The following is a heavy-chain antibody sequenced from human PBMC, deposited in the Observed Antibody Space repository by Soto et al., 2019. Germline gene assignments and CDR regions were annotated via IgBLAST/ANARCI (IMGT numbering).Heavy chain of an antibody. CDR2: IGFDGIIK. CDR3: ARDLFRGTPYYFDY. J-gene: IGHJ4*02. D-gene: IGHD3-10*01. Sequence: QVQLVESGGGVVQPGTSLRLSCAASGFTFSSYPFHWVRQAPGKGLEWVAVIGFDGIIKLYADSVKGRFTISRDDSKNTLYLLMNSLRDEDTAVYYCARDLFRGTPYYFDYWCQGTLVTVSS. V-gene: IGHV3-30*04. CDR1: GFTFSSYP.